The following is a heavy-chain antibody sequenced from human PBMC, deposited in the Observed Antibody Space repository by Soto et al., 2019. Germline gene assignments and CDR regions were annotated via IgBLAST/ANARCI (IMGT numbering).Heavy chain of an antibody. CDR1: GFTFSSDA. J-gene: IGHJ5*02. D-gene: IGHD5-12*01. Sequence: GGSLRLSCAASGFTFSSDAMNWVRQAPGKGLEWVSSITGSGDTTYYADSVKGRFTISRDNSKNTLYLQMNSLRVEDTATYYCAKYPLGYEIWFDPWGQGTLVPVSS. V-gene: IGHV3-23*01. CDR3: AKYPLGYEIWFDP. CDR2: ITGSGDTT.